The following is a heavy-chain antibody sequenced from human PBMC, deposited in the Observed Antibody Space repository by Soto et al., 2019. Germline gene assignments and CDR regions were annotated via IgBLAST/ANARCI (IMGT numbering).Heavy chain of an antibody. J-gene: IGHJ4*02. V-gene: IGHV4-39*01. CDR3: ARQGNWNYDY. CDR2: IYYSGST. D-gene: IGHD1-7*01. CDR1: GGSISSSSYY. Sequence: SETLSLTCTVSGGSISSSSYYWGWIRQPPGKGLEWIGSIYYSGSTYYNPSLKSRVTISVDTSKNQFSLKLSSVTAADTAVYYCARQGNWNYDYWGQGTLVTVSS.